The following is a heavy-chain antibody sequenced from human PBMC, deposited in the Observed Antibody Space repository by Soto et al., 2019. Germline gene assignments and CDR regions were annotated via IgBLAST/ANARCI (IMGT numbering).Heavy chain of an antibody. CDR3: ARDLNAPGHFDY. Sequence: GGSLRLSCAASGSTFSSYSMNWVRQAPGKGLEWVSSISSSSSYIYYADSVKGRFTISRDNAKNSLYLQMNSLRAEDTAVYYCARDLNAPGHFDYWGQGTLVTVSS. V-gene: IGHV3-21*01. CDR2: ISSSSSYI. J-gene: IGHJ4*02. CDR1: GSTFSSYS.